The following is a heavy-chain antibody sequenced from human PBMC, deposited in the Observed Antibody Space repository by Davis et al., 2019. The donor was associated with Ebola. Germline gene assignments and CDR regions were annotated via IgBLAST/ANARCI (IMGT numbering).Heavy chain of an antibody. CDR1: GFTFSSYS. CDR3: ARERWLQSYYSDY. CDR2: ISSSSSTI. J-gene: IGHJ4*02. D-gene: IGHD5-24*01. Sequence: GESLKISCAASGFTFSSYSMNWVRQAPGKGLEWVSYISSSSSTIYYADSVKGRFTISRDNAKNSLYLQMNSLRDEDTAVYYCARERWLQSYYSDYWGQGTLVTISS. V-gene: IGHV3-48*02.